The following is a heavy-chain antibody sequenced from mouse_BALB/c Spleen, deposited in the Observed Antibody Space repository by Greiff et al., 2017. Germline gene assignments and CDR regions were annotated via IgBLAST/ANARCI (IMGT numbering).Heavy chain of an antibody. V-gene: IGHV5-17*02. CDR3: ARTPSYYYGSSYKGNAIDY. Sequence: EVKLMESGGGLVQPGGSRKLSCAASGFTFSSFGMHWVRQAPEKGLEWVAYISSGSSTIYYADTVKGRFPISRDNPKNTLFLQMTSLRSEDTAMYYCARTPSYYYGSSYKGNAIDYWGQGTSVTVSS. J-gene: IGHJ4*01. D-gene: IGHD1-1*01. CDR1: GFTFSSFG. CDR2: ISSGSSTI.